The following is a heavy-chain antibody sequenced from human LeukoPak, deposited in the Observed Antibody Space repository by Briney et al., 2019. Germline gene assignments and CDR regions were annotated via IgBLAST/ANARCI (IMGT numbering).Heavy chain of an antibody. CDR1: GGSISGDIYY. D-gene: IGHD6-19*01. Sequence: PSETLSLTCTVSGGSISGDIYYWGWIRQPPGKGLEWIGSIYYSGSTYYNPSLKSRVTISVDTSKNQFSLKLSSATAADTALYYCARVRRGWDSYHYYYMDVWGKGTTVTVSS. V-gene: IGHV4-39*07. J-gene: IGHJ6*03. CDR2: IYYSGST. CDR3: ARVRRGWDSYHYYYMDV.